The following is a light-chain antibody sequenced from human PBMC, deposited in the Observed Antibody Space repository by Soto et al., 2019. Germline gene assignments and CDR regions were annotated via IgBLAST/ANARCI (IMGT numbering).Light chain of an antibody. CDR3: CSYSGSSTIVV. CDR2: DVD. Sequence: QSALTQPASVSGSPGQSITISCTGNSSDVGGYNFVSWYQQHPGKAPRLMIFDVDNRPSGVSTRFSGSKSGNTASLTISGLQAEDEADYYCCSYSGSSTIVVFGGGTKLTVL. J-gene: IGLJ2*01. V-gene: IGLV2-14*03. CDR1: SSDVGGYNF.